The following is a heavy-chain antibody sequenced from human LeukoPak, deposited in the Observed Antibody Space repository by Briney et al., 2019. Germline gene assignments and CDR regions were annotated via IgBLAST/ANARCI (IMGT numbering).Heavy chain of an antibody. D-gene: IGHD3-10*01. V-gene: IGHV4-31*03. J-gene: IGHJ3*02. CDR1: GGSISSGGYY. CDR3: ARILGSGNKANHAFDI. CDR2: IYYSGST. Sequence: SETLSLTCTVSGGSISSGGYYWSWIRQHPGKGLEWIVYIYYSGSTYYNPSLKSRVTISVDTSKNQFSLKLSSVTAADTAVYYCARILGSGNKANHAFDIWGQGTMVTVSS.